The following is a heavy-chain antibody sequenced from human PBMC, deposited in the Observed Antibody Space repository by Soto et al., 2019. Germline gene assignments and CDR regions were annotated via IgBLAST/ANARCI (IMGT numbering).Heavy chain of an antibody. CDR2: ISYDGSNK. CDR1: GFTFSSYA. V-gene: IGHV3-30-3*01. Sequence: QVQLVESGGGVVQPGRSLRLSCAASGFTFSSYAMHWVRQAPGKGLEWVAVISYDGSNKYYADSVKGRFTISRDNSKNTLYLQMNSLSAEDTAVYYCATSGSPTDYWGQGTLVTVSS. J-gene: IGHJ4*02. CDR3: ATSGSPTDY. D-gene: IGHD1-26*01.